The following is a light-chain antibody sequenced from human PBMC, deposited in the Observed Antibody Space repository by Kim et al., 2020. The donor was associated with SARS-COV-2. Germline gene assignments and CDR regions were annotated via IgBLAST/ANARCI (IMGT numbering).Light chain of an antibody. CDR2: DVS. V-gene: IGLV2-14*03. Sequence: QSALTQPASVSGSPGQSITISCTGTSSDVGGYDYVSWYQQHPGKAPKLMIYDVSDRPSGVSNRFSGSKSDNTASLTISGLQAEDEADYYCSSYTSSTTPWVFGGGTKVTVL. J-gene: IGLJ3*02. CDR3: SSYTSSTTPWV. CDR1: SSDVGGYDY.